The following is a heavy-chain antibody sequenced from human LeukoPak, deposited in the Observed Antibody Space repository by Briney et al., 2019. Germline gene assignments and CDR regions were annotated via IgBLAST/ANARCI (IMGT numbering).Heavy chain of an antibody. CDR1: GASISSYY. CDR3: ASHEPGDAFDI. CDR2: IYYSGST. Sequence: SETLSLTCTVSGASISSYYWSWIRQPPGKGLEWIGYIYYSGSTNYNPSLKSRVTILVDTSKNQFSLKLTSVTAADTAVYYCASHEPGDAFDIWGQGTMVTVSS. D-gene: IGHD1-1*01. V-gene: IGHV4-59*01. J-gene: IGHJ3*02.